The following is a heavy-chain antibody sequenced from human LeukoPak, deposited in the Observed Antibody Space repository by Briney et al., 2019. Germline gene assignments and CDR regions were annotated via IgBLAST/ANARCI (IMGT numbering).Heavy chain of an antibody. CDR1: GGTFSSYA. Sequence: GSSVKVSCKASGGTFSSYAISWVRQAPGQGLEWMGRIIPIFGTANYAQKFQGRVTITTDESTSTAYLELSSLRSEDTAVYYCAREPTHPSAWSIFWGQGTLVTVSS. CDR3: AREPTHPSAWSIF. V-gene: IGHV1-69*05. J-gene: IGHJ4*02. D-gene: IGHD3-3*01. CDR2: IIPIFGTA.